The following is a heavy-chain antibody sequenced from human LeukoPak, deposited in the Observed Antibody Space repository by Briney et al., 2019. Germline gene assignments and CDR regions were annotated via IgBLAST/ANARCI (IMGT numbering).Heavy chain of an antibody. CDR3: ARHITYGDYVGWFDR. V-gene: IGHV4-39*01. CDR2: IYYSGST. J-gene: IGHJ5*02. Sequence: SETMSLTCTVSGGSISSSSYYWGWIRQPPGKGLEWVGSIYYSGSTYNNPSLKRRVTISLHTSKNQFSLKLRCVTAADTAEYYCARHITYGDYVGWFDRWGQGTLVTVSS. D-gene: IGHD4-17*01. CDR1: GGSISSSSYY.